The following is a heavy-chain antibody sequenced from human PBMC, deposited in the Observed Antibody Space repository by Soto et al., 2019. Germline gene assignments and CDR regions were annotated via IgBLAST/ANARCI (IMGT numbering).Heavy chain of an antibody. CDR1: GGSISSYY. D-gene: IGHD3-16*01. J-gene: IGHJ3*02. V-gene: IGHV4-59*08. CDR3: ARHASFAGIMITFDI. CDR2: IYYSGST. Sequence: SETLSLTCTVSGGSISSYYWSWIRQPPGKGLEWIGYIYYSGSTNYNPSLKSRVTISVDTSKNQFSLKLSSVTAADTAVYYCARHASFAGIMITFDIWGQGTMVTVSS.